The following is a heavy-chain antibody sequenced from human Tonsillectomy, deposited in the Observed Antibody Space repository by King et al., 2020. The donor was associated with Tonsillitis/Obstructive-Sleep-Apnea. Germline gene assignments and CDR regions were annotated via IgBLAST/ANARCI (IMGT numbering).Heavy chain of an antibody. J-gene: IGHJ4*02. CDR2: IYWDDNK. V-gene: IGHV2-5*02. D-gene: IGHD2-15*01. CDR3: AHSVRRVHCSGGSCYNFDY. Sequence: LTLKGSGPTLVKPTQTLTLTCTFSGFSLSTSGVGVGWIRQPPGKALEWLGIIYWDDNKRYSPSLKSRLTITKDTSKNQVVLTMTNMDPVDTATYYCAHSVRRVHCSGGSCYNFDYWGQGTLVTVSS. CDR1: GFSLSTSGVG.